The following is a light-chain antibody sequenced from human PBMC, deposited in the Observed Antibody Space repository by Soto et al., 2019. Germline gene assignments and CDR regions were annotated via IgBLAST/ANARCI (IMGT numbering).Light chain of an antibody. Sequence: QSVRTQPASVSGSPGQSITSSCTGTSSDVGSYNFVSWYQQLPGKAPKLMIYEVSNRPSGVSNRFSGSKSGNTASLTISGLQAEDEADYYCSSYTTSSNYVFGSGTKVTVL. V-gene: IGLV2-14*01. J-gene: IGLJ1*01. CDR2: EVS. CDR3: SSYTTSSNYV. CDR1: SSDVGSYNF.